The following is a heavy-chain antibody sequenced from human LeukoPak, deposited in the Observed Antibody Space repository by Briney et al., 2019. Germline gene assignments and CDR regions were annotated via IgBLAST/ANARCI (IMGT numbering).Heavy chain of an antibody. CDR3: ARYSGSPHWYFDY. V-gene: IGHV3-7*05. J-gene: IGHJ4*02. CDR1: GFTLSSYW. Sequence: PGGSLRLSCAASGFTLSSYWMSWVRQAPGKGLEWVANIKEDGSEKYYVDSVKGRFTISRDNAENSLYLQMNSLRAEDTAVYYCARYSGSPHWYFDYWGQGTLVTVSS. CDR2: IKEDGSEK. D-gene: IGHD1-26*01.